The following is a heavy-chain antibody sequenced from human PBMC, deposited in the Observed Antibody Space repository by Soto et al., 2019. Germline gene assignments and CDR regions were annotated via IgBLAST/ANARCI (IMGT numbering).Heavy chain of an antibody. V-gene: IGHV4-34*01. Sequence: QVQLQQWGAGLLKPSETLSLPCAVSGGSFRGFYWTWIRQSPGKGLEWLGDINHVGITNYNPSLKSRVSIPVDTSKSQFSLKLSSVSAADTAVYYCARAHDFWGGRQQPIDSLGQGTLVTVSS. J-gene: IGHJ4*02. CDR1: GGSFRGFY. CDR2: INHVGIT. CDR3: ARAHDFWGGRQQPIDS. D-gene: IGHD3-3*01.